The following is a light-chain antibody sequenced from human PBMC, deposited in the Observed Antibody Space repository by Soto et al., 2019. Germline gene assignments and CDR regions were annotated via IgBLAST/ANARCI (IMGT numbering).Light chain of an antibody. Sequence: IALTQSPDTLSLSPGERATLYCRASRSVSSSYLAWYQHKAGQAPRLLISGASNRATDIPDRFSGSESGTDFTLTISRLEPEDFAVYYCQHYGSSPPYTFGQGTKLEIK. CDR2: GAS. J-gene: IGKJ2*01. CDR1: RSVSSSY. CDR3: QHYGSSPPYT. V-gene: IGKV3-20*01.